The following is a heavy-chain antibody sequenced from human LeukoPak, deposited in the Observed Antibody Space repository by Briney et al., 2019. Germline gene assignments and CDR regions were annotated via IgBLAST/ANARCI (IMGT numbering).Heavy chain of an antibody. V-gene: IGHV1-8*01. D-gene: IGHD1-26*01. CDR1: GYTLTNYD. CDR3: AKGSSKHGAILSN. Sequence: GASVKVSCKASGYTLTNYDINWVRQAPGQGLEWMGWMNPNSGNTGYAQKLQGRVTMTRNTSTSTAYMELSSLRSEDTAVYYCAKGSSKHGAILSNWGRGTLVTVSS. J-gene: IGHJ1*01. CDR2: MNPNSGNT.